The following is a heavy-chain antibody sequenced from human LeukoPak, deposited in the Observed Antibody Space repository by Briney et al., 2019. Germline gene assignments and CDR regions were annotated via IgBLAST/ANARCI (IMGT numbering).Heavy chain of an antibody. V-gene: IGHV4-59*08. Sequence: SETLSLTCTVAGGSISSYYWSWIRQPPGKGLEWIGYIYYSGSTNYNPSLKSRVTISVDSSKNQFSLKPSSVTAADTAVYYCARQVYCSGSSCNPFDYWGQETLVTVSS. CDR3: ARQVYCSGSSCNPFDY. CDR1: GGSISSYY. CDR2: IYYSGST. J-gene: IGHJ4*02. D-gene: IGHD2-15*01.